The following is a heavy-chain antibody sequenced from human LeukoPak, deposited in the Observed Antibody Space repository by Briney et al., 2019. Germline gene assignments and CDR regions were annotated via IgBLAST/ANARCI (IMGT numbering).Heavy chain of an antibody. CDR1: GYTFTIYD. V-gene: IGHV1-8*01. Sequence: ASVKLSCKSSGYTFTIYDINWVRQATGQGLEWMGWMNPNSGNTGYAQKFQGRGTMTRNTSISPAYMELSSLRSEATAVYYCARGGLRYFDWLLYGASWFDPWGQGTLVTVSS. CDR2: MNPNSGNT. CDR3: ARGGLRYFDWLLYGASWFDP. J-gene: IGHJ5*02. D-gene: IGHD3-9*01.